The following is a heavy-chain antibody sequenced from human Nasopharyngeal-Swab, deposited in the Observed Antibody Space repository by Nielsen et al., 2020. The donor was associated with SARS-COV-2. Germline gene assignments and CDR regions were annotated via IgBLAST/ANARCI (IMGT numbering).Heavy chain of an antibody. CDR1: GGSISSSNW. Sequence: SETLSLTCAVSGGSISSSNWWSWVRQPPGKGLEWIGEIYHSGSTNYNPSLKSRVTISVDTSKNQFSLKLSSVTAADTAVYYCARAPNYILYYFDYWGQGTLVTVSS. V-gene: IGHV4-4*02. CDR2: IYHSGST. CDR3: ARAPNYILYYFDY. J-gene: IGHJ4*02. D-gene: IGHD3-10*01.